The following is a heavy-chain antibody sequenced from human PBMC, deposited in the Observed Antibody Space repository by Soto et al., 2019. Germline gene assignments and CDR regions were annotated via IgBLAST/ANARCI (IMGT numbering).Heavy chain of an antibody. CDR2: IYYSGYT. CDR1: GGSISSGGYF. D-gene: IGHD6-6*01. J-gene: IGHJ6*02. Sequence: TLSLTCTVSGGSISSGGYFWSWIRQDPGEGLELIGYIYYSGYTYYNPSLKSRLTISMDTSKNQFSLKLSSVTAADTAVYYCERGSSPHYGMDVWGQGTTVTVSS. CDR3: ERGSSPHYGMDV. V-gene: IGHV4-31*03.